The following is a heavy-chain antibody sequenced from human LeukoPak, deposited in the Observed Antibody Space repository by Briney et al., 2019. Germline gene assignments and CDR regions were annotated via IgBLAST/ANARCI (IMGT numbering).Heavy chain of an antibody. CDR2: MSSTGGNI. CDR1: GFIFSSYV. V-gene: IGHV3-23*01. D-gene: IGHD2-21*02. CDR3: AKTGCGGDCYADY. J-gene: IGHJ4*02. Sequence: GGSLRLSCEASGFIFSSYVMGWVRQAPGKGLEWVSAMSSTGGNIFYADSVKGRFTISRDNSKNTLYLQMNSLRAEDTAVYYCAKTGCGGDCYADYWGQGTLVTVSS.